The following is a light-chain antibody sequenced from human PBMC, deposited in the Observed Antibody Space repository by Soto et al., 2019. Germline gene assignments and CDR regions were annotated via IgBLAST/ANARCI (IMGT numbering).Light chain of an antibody. J-gene: IGKJ5*01. V-gene: IGKV3-15*01. CDR3: QQYNNWPFS. CDR2: DVS. CDR1: QGVTTN. Sequence: DIVLTQSPGTLSVSPGERATLSCRAGQGVTTNFAWYKQKSGQSPRLLIYDVSIRATGVPARVSGTGSETDFTLTISGLQSEDSAVYLGQQYNNWPFSFGQGTRLEI.